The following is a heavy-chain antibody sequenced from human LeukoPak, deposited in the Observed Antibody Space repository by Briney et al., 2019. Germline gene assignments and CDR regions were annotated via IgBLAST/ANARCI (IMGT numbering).Heavy chain of an antibody. Sequence: GASVKVSCKASGGTFSNYVFSWVRQAPGQGLEWMGRIIPMFGTPNYAQNFQGRVTINTDDSTSTAYMELSSLRSDDTAVYYCARNGRYYDSSGYDFDYWGQGTLVTVSS. V-gene: IGHV1-69*05. D-gene: IGHD3-22*01. CDR2: IIPMFGTP. CDR1: GGTFSNYV. J-gene: IGHJ4*02. CDR3: ARNGRYYDSSGYDFDY.